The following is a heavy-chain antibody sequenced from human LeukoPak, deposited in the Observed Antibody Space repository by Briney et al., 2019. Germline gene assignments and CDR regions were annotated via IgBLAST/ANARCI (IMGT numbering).Heavy chain of an antibody. J-gene: IGHJ6*02. CDR1: GFTFSYYA. CDR3: ARGRFCSSSTCSWPTYYYYYGTDV. Sequence: GGSLRLSCAASGFTFSYYAMHWVRQAPGQGLEWVAVISYDGKNEYYADSVKGRFTISRDDSENTLFLQMHSLTAEDTAIYYCARGRFCSSSTCSWPTYYYYYGTDVWGQGTTVTVSS. D-gene: IGHD2-2*01. CDR2: ISYDGKNE. V-gene: IGHV3-30*04.